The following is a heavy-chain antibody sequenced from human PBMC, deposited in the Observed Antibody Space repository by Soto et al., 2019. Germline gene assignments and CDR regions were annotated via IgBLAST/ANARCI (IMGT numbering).Heavy chain of an antibody. CDR1: GFTFSTYS. J-gene: IGHJ6*02. V-gene: IGHV3-48*01. D-gene: IGHD3-10*01. CDR2: ISSGSSTI. CDR3: ARRNTGSRGVDV. Sequence: EVQLVESGGGLVQPGGSLRLSCAASGFTFSTYSMNWVRQAPGKGLEWVSYISSGSSTIYYADSVKGRFTISRDNAKNSLYREMNSLRAEDTAVYFCARRNTGSRGVDVWGQGTTVTVSS.